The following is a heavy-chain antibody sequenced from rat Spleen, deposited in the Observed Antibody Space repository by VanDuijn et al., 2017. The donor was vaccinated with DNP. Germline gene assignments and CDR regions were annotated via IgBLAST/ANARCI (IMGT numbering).Heavy chain of an antibody. CDR3: ARPDLIRSQLYLRDWFAD. D-gene: IGHD1-2*01. CDR1: GFTFSDHY. CDR2: ISYEGSNT. V-gene: IGHV5-22*01. Sequence: EVQLVESGGGLVQPGRSLKLSCTASGFTFSDHYMAWVRQAPMKGLEWVASISYEGSNTYYGDAVKGRFTISRDNAKSTRYLQMDSLRSEDTATDYCARPDLIRSQLYLRDWFADWGQGTLVTVSS. J-gene: IGHJ3*01.